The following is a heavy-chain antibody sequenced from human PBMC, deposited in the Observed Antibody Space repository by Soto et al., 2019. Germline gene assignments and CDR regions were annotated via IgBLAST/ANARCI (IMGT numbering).Heavy chain of an antibody. CDR3: ARDGAVPGAYDY. J-gene: IGHJ4*02. D-gene: IGHD6-19*01. V-gene: IGHV1-2*02. Sequence: QVQLVQSGAEVKKPGASVKVSCTAFAYSFTDSYIHWVRQAPGQGLEWMGYMNPNTGGTNYAQKFQGRVTMTRDTSISTAYMDMGSLRSDDTAVYFCARDGAVPGAYDYWGQGTPVTVSS. CDR1: AYSFTDSY. CDR2: MNPNTGGT.